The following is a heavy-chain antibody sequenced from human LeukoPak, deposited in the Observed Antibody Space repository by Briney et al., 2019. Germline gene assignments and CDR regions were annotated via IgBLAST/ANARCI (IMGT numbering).Heavy chain of an antibody. CDR2: IIPIFGTA. CDR3: ARGQVSSSSPPGYYYGMDV. Sequence: GASVKVSCKASGYTFTSYGISWVRQAPGQGLEWMGGIIPIFGTANYAQKFQGRVTITADESTSTAYMELSSLRSEDTAVYYCARGQVSSSSPPGYYYGMDVWGQGTTVTVSS. V-gene: IGHV1-69*13. CDR1: GYTFTSYG. J-gene: IGHJ6*02. D-gene: IGHD6-6*01.